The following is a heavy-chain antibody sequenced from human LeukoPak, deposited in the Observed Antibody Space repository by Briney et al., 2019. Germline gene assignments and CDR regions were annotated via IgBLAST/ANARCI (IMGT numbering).Heavy chain of an antibody. CDR3: SRAVGSGYYNLYFDF. Sequence: GGSLRLSCAGSGFDFSNYAMSWVRQAPGKGLEWVSVISGSGGSTYHADSVKGRFTISRDNAKNSLYLQMNSLRAEDTAVYYCSRAVGSGYYNLYFDFWGQGTLVTVSS. D-gene: IGHD3-3*01. CDR1: GFDFSNYA. V-gene: IGHV3-23*01. J-gene: IGHJ4*02. CDR2: ISGSGGST.